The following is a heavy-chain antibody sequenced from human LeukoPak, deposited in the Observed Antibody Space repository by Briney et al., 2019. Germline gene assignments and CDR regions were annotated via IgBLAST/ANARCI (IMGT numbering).Heavy chain of an antibody. D-gene: IGHD2-2*02. CDR2: MNPNSGNT. J-gene: IGHJ4*02. V-gene: IGHV1-8*01. CDR3: ARGVGYCSSTSCYIDYFDY. CDR1: GYTFTSYD. Sequence: GASVKVSCKASGYTFTSYDINWVRQATGQGLEWMGWMNPNSGNTGYAQKFQGRVTMTRSTSISTAYMELSSLRSEDTAVYYCARGVGYCSSTSCYIDYFDYWGQGTLVTVSS.